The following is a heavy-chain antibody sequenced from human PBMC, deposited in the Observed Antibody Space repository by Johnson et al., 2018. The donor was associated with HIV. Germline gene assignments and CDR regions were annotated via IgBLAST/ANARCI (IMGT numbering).Heavy chain of an antibody. CDR3: AKEAITMEVDI. V-gene: IGHV3-74*01. D-gene: IGHD3-10*01. CDR2: INSDGSST. Sequence: MHWVRQAPGKGLVWVSRINSDGSSTSYADSVKGRFTISRDNSKNTLYLQMDSLRAEDTAVYYCAKEAITMEVDIWGQGTTVTVSS. J-gene: IGHJ3*02.